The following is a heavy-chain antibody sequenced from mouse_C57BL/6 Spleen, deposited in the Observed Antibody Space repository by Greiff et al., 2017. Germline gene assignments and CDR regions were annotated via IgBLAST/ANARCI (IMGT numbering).Heavy chain of an antibody. V-gene: IGHV10-1*01. CDR1: GFSFNTYA. Sequence: EVKLVESGGGLVQPKGSLKLSCAASGFSFNTYAMNWVRQAPGQGLEWVARISSKSNNSATYYAVSVKASFTTSRDNSESMLYLKMNYLKTESTTMYDTVIPYCSRSSEGAMDYWGQGTTVTVSS. D-gene: IGHD1-1*01. CDR3: VIPYCSRSSEGAMDY. J-gene: IGHJ4*01. CDR2: ISSKSNNSAT.